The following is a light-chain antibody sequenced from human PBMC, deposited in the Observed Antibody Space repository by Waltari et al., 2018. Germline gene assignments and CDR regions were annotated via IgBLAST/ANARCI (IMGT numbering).Light chain of an antibody. V-gene: IGKV1-5*01. Sequence: DIQMTQSPSTLSASVGDRVTITCRASQSINNWFAWYQQKPGKAPKLLIYDASTLVSGVPSRFSGGGSETEFTLTITSMQPDDFATYYCQHYHSYSPGYTFGQGTKLEIK. J-gene: IGKJ2*01. CDR3: QHYHSYSPGYT. CDR2: DAS. CDR1: QSINNW.